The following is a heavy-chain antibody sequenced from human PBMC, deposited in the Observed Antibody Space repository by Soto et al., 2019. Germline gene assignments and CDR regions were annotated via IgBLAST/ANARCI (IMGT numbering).Heavy chain of an antibody. V-gene: IGHV3-23*01. CDR2: ISDSGGST. CDR3: ANQGFGVVPNYGMDV. CDR1: GFTFSIYA. J-gene: IGHJ6*02. D-gene: IGHD3-3*01. Sequence: HPGGSLRLSCAASGFTFSIYAMNWVRQAPGTGLEWVSAISDSGGSTYYADSVKGRFTISRDNSLNTLYLQMNSLRAEDTAVYFCANQGFGVVPNYGMDVWGQGTTVTVSS.